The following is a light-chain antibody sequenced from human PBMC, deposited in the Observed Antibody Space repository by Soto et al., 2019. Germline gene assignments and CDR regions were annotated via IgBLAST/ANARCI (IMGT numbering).Light chain of an antibody. CDR1: SSDVGGYNY. Sequence: QSALTQPASVSGCPGQSITISCTGTSSDVGGYNYVSWYQQHPGKAPKLMIYEVSNRPSGVSNRFSGSKSGNTASLTISGLQAEDEDDYYCSSYTSSSTRVFGGGTKLTVL. J-gene: IGLJ3*02. CDR3: SSYTSSSTRV. CDR2: EVS. V-gene: IGLV2-14*01.